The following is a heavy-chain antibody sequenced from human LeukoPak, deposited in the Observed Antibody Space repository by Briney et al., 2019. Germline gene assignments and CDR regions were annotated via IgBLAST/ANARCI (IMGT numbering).Heavy chain of an antibody. V-gene: IGHV4-31*03. CDR3: ARYFWSGYYADTFDI. J-gene: IGHJ3*02. D-gene: IGHD3-3*01. CDR1: GGSISSGGYY. CDR2: IYYSGST. Sequence: PSETLSLTCTVSGGSISSGGYYWSWIRQHPGKGLEWIGYIYYSGSTYYNPSLKSRVTISVDTSKNQFSLKLSSVTAADTAVYYCARYFWSGYYADTFDILGQGTMVTVSS.